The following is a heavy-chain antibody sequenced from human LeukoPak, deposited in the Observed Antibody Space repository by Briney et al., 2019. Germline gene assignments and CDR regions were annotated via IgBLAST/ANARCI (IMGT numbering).Heavy chain of an antibody. CDR3: ATFSSSWAYYYYGMDV. Sequence: LETLALTCTVSGGSVSSGSYYWSWIRQPPGKGLEWIGYIYYSGSTNYNPSLKSRVTISVDTSKNQFSLKLSSVTAADTAVCYCATFSSSWAYYYYGMDVWGQGTTVTVPS. J-gene: IGHJ6*02. D-gene: IGHD6-13*01. CDR2: IYYSGST. CDR1: GGSVSSGSYY. V-gene: IGHV4-61*01.